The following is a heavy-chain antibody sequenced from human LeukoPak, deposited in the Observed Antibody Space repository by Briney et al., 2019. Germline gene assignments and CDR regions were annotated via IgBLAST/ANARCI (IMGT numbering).Heavy chain of an antibody. D-gene: IGHD2-15*01. Sequence: SETLSLTCTVSGGSISSYYWSWIRQPPGKGLEWIGYIYYSGSTNYNPSLKSRVTISVDTSKNQFSLKRSSVTAADTAVYYCARLLGAVDYWGQGILVSVSS. CDR3: ARLLGAVDY. CDR1: GGSISSYY. CDR2: IYYSGST. J-gene: IGHJ4*02. V-gene: IGHV4-59*08.